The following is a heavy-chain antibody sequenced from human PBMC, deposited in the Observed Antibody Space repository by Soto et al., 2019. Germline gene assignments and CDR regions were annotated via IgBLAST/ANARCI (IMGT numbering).Heavy chain of an antibody. CDR3: ARGDPSPGVSGPFDP. V-gene: IGHV6-1*01. CDR2: TYYRSKWYN. Sequence: QAQLQQSGPGLVKPSQTLSLTCAISGDSVSSNSAAWNWIRQSPSRGLEWLGRTYYRSKWYNDYEVSVKSRITINPATSKNQSSRQLNSVTPGDTAVYSCARGDPSPGVSGPFDPWGQGTLVTVSS. CDR1: GDSVSSNSAA. J-gene: IGHJ5*02. D-gene: IGHD3-10*01.